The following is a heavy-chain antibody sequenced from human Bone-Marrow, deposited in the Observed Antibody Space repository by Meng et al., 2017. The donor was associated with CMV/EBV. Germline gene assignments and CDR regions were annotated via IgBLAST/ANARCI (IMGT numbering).Heavy chain of an antibody. CDR3: ARDLEGGSS. V-gene: IGHV3-48*01. D-gene: IGHD6-13*01. Sequence: GESLKISCEASEITFSNYGMNWVRQAPGKGLEWVSYINRGSTTIYYADSVEGRFTISRDNSKNTLYLQMNSLRAEDTAVYYCARDLEGGSSWGQGTLVTVSS. CDR2: INRGSTTI. CDR1: EITFSNYG. J-gene: IGHJ5*02.